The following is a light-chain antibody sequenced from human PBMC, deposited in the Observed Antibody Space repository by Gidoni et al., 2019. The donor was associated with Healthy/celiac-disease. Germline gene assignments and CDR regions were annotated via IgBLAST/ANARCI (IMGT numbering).Light chain of an antibody. CDR1: QSISSW. Sequence: DIQMTQSPSTLSASVGDRVTITCRSSQSISSWLAWYQQKPGKATKLLIYKASSLESGVPSRLSGSGSGTEFTLTISILQPDDFATYYCQQYKSYRTFGQGTKVEIK. V-gene: IGKV1-5*03. J-gene: IGKJ1*01. CDR2: KAS. CDR3: QQYKSYRT.